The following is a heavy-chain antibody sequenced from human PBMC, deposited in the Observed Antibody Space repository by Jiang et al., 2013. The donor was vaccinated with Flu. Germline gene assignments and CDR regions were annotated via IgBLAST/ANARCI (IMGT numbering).Heavy chain of an antibody. Sequence: GAEVKKPGESLKISCKGSGYIFSNYWIGWVRQMPGKGLEWMGRIDPSDSYTNYSPSFEGHVTISADKSITTAYLQWSSLKAPDTAMYYCARHWNYCTSTNCPNWFDPWGQGTLVTVSS. J-gene: IGHJ5*02. V-gene: IGHV5-10-1*01. CDR2: IDPSDSYT. D-gene: IGHD2-2*01. CDR1: GYIFSNYW. CDR3: ARHWNYCTSTNCPNWFDP.